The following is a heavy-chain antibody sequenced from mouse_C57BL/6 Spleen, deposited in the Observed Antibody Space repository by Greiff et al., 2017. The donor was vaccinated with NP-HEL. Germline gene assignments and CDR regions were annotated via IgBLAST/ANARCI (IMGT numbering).Heavy chain of an antibody. V-gene: IGHV2-2*01. CDR3: ARNDGYYGGYFDV. D-gene: IGHD2-3*01. CDR2: IWSGGST. CDR1: GFSLTSYG. Sequence: VKLMESGPGLVQPSQSLSITCTVSGFSLTSYGVHWVRQSPGKGLEWLGVIWSGGSTDYNAAFISRLSISKDNSKSQVFFKMNSLQADDTAIYYCARNDGYYGGYFDVWGTGTPVTVSS. J-gene: IGHJ1*03.